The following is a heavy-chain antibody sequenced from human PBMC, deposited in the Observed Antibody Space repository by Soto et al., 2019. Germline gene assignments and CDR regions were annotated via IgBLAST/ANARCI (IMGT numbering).Heavy chain of an antibody. J-gene: IGHJ5*02. Sequence: GGSLRLSCAASGFTFSTYWMHWVRQAPGKGLVWVSRIKSDGSSTSYADSVKGRFTISRDNAKNTLYLQMNSLRAADTAVYYCARGQRALITYGPFDPWGQGTLVTVSS. CDR2: IKSDGSST. CDR3: ARGQRALITYGPFDP. V-gene: IGHV3-74*01. CDR1: GFTFSTYW. D-gene: IGHD4-17*01.